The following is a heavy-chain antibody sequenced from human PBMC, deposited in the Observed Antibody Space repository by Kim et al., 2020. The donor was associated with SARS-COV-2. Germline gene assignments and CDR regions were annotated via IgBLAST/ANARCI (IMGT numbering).Heavy chain of an antibody. CDR3: TREATLVRGVVIRGGAFDI. V-gene: IGHV3-49*03. Sequence: GGSLRLSCRASGFTFGDFTMSWFRRAPVRGLEWVGFIRVNSFGATSEYAASVKGRFTISRDDSKSIAYLQMNSLKIEDTAEYYCTREATLVRGVVIRGGAFDIWGQGTRVTVSP. CDR2: IRVNSFGATS. J-gene: IGHJ3*02. D-gene: IGHD3-10*01. CDR1: GFTFGDFT.